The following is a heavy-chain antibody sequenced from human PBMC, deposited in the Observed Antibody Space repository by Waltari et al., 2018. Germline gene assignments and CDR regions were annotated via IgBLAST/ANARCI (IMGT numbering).Heavy chain of an antibody. Sequence: QLQLQESGPGLVKPSETLSLTCTVSGGSISSSSYYWGWIRQPPGKGLEWIGSIYYSGSTYYNPSLKSRVTISVDTSKNQFSLKLSSVTAADTAVYYCARDRPGIAVAWGGIFDYWGQGTLVTVSS. D-gene: IGHD6-19*01. CDR3: ARDRPGIAVAWGGIFDY. V-gene: IGHV4-39*07. J-gene: IGHJ4*02. CDR2: IYYSGST. CDR1: GGSISSSSYY.